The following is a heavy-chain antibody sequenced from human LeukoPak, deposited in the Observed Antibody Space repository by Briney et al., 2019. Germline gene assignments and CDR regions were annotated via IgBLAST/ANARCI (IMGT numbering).Heavy chain of an antibody. CDR3: ARVDCSSTRQYYYYGMDV. Sequence: PSETLSLTCTVSGGSISSFYWSWIRRPPGKGLEWIGYIYYSGSTNYNPSLKSRVTISVDTSKKQFSLKLSSVTAADTAVYYCARVDCSSTRQYYYYGMDVWGQGTTVTVSS. D-gene: IGHD2-2*01. J-gene: IGHJ6*02. CDR1: GGSISSFY. V-gene: IGHV4-59*01. CDR2: IYYSGST.